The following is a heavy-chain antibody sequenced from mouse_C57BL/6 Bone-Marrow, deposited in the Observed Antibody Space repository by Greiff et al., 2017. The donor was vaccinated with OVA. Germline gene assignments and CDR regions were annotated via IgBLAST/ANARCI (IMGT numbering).Heavy chain of an antibody. CDR1: GYTFTNYW. V-gene: IGHV1-63*01. J-gene: IGHJ4*01. CDR3: ARELGHAMDY. D-gene: IGHD4-1*01. CDR2: IYPGGGYT. Sequence: QVQLQQSGAELVRPGPSVKMSCKASGYTFTNYWIGWAKQRPGHGLEWIGDIYPGGGYTNYNEKFKGKATLTADKSSSTAYMQFSSLTSEDSAIYYCARELGHAMDYWGQGTSVTVSS.